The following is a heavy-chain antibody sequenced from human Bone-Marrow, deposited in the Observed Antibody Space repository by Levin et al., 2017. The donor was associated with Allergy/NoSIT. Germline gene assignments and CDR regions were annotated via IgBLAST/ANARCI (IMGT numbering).Heavy chain of an antibody. CDR2: IDSSSGTI. J-gene: IGHJ4*02. CDR1: GFTFSSYS. V-gene: IGHV3-48*01. CDR3: VRGLPDY. Sequence: GESLKISCATSGFTFSSYSMNWVRQAPGKGLEWVSYIDSSSGTIYYADSVKGRFTISRDNAKKSLYLQMSSLRVEDTAVYYCVRGLPDYWGQGTLVTVSS.